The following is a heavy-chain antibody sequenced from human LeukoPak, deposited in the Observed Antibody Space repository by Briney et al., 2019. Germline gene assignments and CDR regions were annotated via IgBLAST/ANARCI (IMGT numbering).Heavy chain of an antibody. CDR2: ISAYNGNT. Sequence: GASVKDSCKASGYTFTSYGISWVRQAPGQGLEWMGWISAYNGNTNYAPKLQGRVTMTTDTSTSTAYMELRSLRSDDTAVYYCAREAFLEWLPKYYFDYWGQGTLSPSPQ. V-gene: IGHV1-18*01. J-gene: IGHJ4*02. D-gene: IGHD3-3*02. CDR1: GYTFTSYG. CDR3: AREAFLEWLPKYYFDY.